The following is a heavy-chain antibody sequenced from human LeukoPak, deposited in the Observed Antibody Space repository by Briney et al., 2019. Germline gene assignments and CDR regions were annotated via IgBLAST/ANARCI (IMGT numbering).Heavy chain of an antibody. D-gene: IGHD3-9*01. CDR3: ARNSEETSRNFDWLNDY. V-gene: IGHV3-21*01. Sequence: GGSLRLSCAASGFTFSSYSMNWVRQAPGKGLEWVSSISSSSYIYYADSVKGRFTISTDNAKNSLYLQMNSLRAEDTAVYYCARNSEETSRNFDWLNDYWGQGTLVTVSS. CDR2: ISSSSYI. CDR1: GFTFSSYS. J-gene: IGHJ4*02.